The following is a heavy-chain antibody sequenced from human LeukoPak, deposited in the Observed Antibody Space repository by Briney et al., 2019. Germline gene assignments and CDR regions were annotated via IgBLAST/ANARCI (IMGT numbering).Heavy chain of an antibody. J-gene: IGHJ3*02. D-gene: IGHD5-18*01. CDR3: ATEGFTYGYHGIDI. CDR1: GFTFSNAW. CDR2: IKTKTNGGTA. V-gene: IGHV3-15*01. Sequence: GGSLRLSCATSGFTFSNAWMSWVRRAPGKGLDWVGRIKTKTNGGTADYSPPVKGRFTISRDDSKNTLYLQMNSLKTDDTAVYYCATEGFTYGYHGIDIWGQGTIVTVSS.